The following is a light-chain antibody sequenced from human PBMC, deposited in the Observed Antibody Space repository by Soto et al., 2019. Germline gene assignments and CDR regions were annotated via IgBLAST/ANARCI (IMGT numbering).Light chain of an antibody. CDR3: QSYDSSNHWV. J-gene: IGLJ3*02. V-gene: IGLV6-57*01. Sequence: NFMLTQPHSVSESPGKTVTISCTRSSGSIASNYVQWYQQRPGSSPTTVNYEDNHRPSGVPDRFSGSIDSSSNSASLTISGLKTEDEADYYCQSYDSSNHWVFGGGTKLTVL. CDR1: SGSIASNY. CDR2: EDN.